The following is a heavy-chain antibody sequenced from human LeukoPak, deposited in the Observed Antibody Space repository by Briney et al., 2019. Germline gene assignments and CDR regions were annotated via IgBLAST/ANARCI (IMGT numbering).Heavy chain of an antibody. D-gene: IGHD5-24*01. J-gene: IGHJ4*02. CDR2: INPNSGGT. CDR1: GYTFTGYY. V-gene: IGHV1-2*02. CDR3: ARDRGSLVEIATGAFYYFDY. Sequence: ASVKVSCKASGYTFTGYYMHWVRQAPGQGLEWMGLINPNSGGTNYAQKFQGRVTMTRDTSISTAYMELSRLRSDDTAVYYCARDRGSLVEIATGAFYYFDYWGQGTLVTVSS.